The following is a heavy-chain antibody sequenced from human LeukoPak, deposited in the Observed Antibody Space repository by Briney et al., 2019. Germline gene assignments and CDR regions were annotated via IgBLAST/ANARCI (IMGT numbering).Heavy chain of an antibody. CDR3: ARGSDTAAGLY. D-gene: IGHD6-13*01. CDR1: GGSFSGYY. CDR2: INHSGST. Sequence: SETLSLTCAVYGGSFSGYYWSWIRQPPGKGLEWIGEINHSGSTNYNPPLKSRVSISVDSSKNQFSLKVSSVTAADTAVYYCARGSDTAAGLYWGQGTLVTVS. J-gene: IGHJ4*02. V-gene: IGHV4-34*01.